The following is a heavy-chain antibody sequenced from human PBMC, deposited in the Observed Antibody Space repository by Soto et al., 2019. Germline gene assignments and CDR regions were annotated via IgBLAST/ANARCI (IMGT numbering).Heavy chain of an antibody. CDR3: ARAAVSDAMDV. CDR1: GFTFSSYG. J-gene: IGHJ6*02. Sequence: LSCAASGFTFSSYGMHRVRQAPGKGLEWVAVIWYDGSNKYYADSVKGRFTISRDNSKNTLYLQMNSLRAEDTDVYYCARAAVSDAMDVWGEGTTVTVSS. CDR2: IWYDGSNK. V-gene: IGHV3-33*01.